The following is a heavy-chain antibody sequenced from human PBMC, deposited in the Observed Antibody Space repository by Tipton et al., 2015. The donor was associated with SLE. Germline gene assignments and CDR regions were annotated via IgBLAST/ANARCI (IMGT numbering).Heavy chain of an antibody. CDR2: ISYSGRS. CDR1: GVSISDHS. J-gene: IGHJ4*02. V-gene: IGHV4-59*08. Sequence: TLSLTRTVSGVSISDHSWGWIRQPPGKGLEWIGYISYSGRSNYNPSLKSQVTISLDTSKNQVSLKVSSVTAADTAVYYCARRFRDSYYFDYWGQGTLVTVSS. CDR3: ARRFRDSYYFDY.